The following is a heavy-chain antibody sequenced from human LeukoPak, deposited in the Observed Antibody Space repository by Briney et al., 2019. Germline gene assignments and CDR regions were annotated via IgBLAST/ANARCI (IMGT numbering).Heavy chain of an antibody. Sequence: SETLSLTCTVSGGSISSYYWSWIRQPPGKGLEWIGYIYYSGSTNYNPSLKSRVTMSVDTSKNQFSLKLSSVTAADTAVYYCARAAYCGGDCYPPENNWFDPWGQGTLVTVSS. CDR1: GGSISSYY. CDR2: IYYSGST. D-gene: IGHD2-21*02. J-gene: IGHJ5*02. V-gene: IGHV4-59*12. CDR3: ARAAYCGGDCYPPENNWFDP.